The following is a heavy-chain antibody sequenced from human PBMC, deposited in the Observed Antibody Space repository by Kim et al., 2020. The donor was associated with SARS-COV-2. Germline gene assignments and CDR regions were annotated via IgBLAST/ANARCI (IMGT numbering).Heavy chain of an antibody. CDR3: WVYYYDSSGYYVF. D-gene: IGHD3-22*01. CDR2: IKSDGSTT. V-gene: IGHV3-74*01. CDR1: GFTFSSYW. Sequence: GGSLRLSCAASGFTFSSYWMHWVRQAPGKGLVWVSRIKSDGSTTNYADSVKGRFTISRDNAKNTLYLQMNSLRAEDTAVYYCWVYYYDSSGYYVFWGQGTLVTVSS. J-gene: IGHJ4*02.